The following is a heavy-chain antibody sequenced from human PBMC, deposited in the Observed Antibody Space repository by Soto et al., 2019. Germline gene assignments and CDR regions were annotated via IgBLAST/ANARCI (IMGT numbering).Heavy chain of an antibody. V-gene: IGHV4-39*01. Sequence: SETLSLTCTVSGGSISSSSYYWGWIRQPPGKGLEWIGSIYYSGSTYYNPSLKSRVTISVDTSKNQFSLKLSSVTAADTAVYYCAGQGWQWLDGWFDPWGQGTLVTISS. CDR2: IYYSGST. CDR3: AGQGWQWLDGWFDP. D-gene: IGHD6-19*01. J-gene: IGHJ5*02. CDR1: GGSISSSSYY.